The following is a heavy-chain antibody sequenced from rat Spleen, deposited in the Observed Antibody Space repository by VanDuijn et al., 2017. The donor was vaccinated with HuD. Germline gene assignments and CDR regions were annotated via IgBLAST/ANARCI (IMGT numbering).Heavy chain of an antibody. CDR3: ARRAGSLDY. CDR1: GFSLTSYG. V-gene: IGHV2S8*01. CDR2: ISSGGST. D-gene: IGHD1-4*01. Sequence: QVQLKESGPDLVQPSQTLSLTCTVSGFSLTSYGVSWVRQPPGKGLEWIAAISSGGSTYYNSVLKSRLSISRDTSKSQVFLKMNSLQTEDTAMYFCARRAGSLDYWGQGVMVTVSS. J-gene: IGHJ2*01.